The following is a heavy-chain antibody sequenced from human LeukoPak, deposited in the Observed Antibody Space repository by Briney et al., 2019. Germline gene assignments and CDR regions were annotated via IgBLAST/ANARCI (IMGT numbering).Heavy chain of an antibody. Sequence: PGGSLRLSCAASGFTFSSHGMHWVRQAPGKGLEWVAVISYDGSNKYYADSVKGRFTISRDNSKNTLYLQMNSLRAEDTAVYYCAKGTGPLWLRPVDYWGQGTLVTVSS. CDR1: GFTFSSHG. J-gene: IGHJ4*02. V-gene: IGHV3-30*18. CDR2: ISYDGSNK. CDR3: AKGTGPLWLRPVDY. D-gene: IGHD5-12*01.